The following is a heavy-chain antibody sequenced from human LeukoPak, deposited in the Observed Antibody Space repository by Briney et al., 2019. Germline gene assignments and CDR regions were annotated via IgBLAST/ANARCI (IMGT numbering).Heavy chain of an antibody. CDR2: IGGTAGNT. CDR3: AREWSAFDI. CDR1: GRTFTEYY. Sequence: GGSLRLSCAASGRTFTEYYMHWIRQAPGKGLEWVSFIGGTAGNTYYADSVKGRFTISRDNAKNPLYLQMNSLRAEDTAVYYCAREWSAFDIWGQGTMVTVSS. J-gene: IGHJ3*02. D-gene: IGHD2-8*01. V-gene: IGHV3-11*04.